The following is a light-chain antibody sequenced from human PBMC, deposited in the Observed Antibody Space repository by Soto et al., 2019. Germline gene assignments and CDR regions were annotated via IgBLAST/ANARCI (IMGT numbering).Light chain of an antibody. Sequence: IVMTQSPATLSVSPGERATLSCRASQSVSSNLAWYQQKPGQAPRLLIYGASTRATGIPARFSGSGSGTESTLTISSLQSEDFAVYYCQQYNNWPQTFGQVTKLEIK. V-gene: IGKV3-15*01. CDR1: QSVSSN. CDR3: QQYNNWPQT. CDR2: GAS. J-gene: IGKJ2*01.